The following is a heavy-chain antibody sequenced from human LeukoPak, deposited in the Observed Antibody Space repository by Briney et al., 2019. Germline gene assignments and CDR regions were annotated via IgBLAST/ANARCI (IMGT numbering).Heavy chain of an antibody. J-gene: IGHJ4*02. CDR3: ARGLDSFIVRAIPFDY. CDR1: GGSISSSSYY. Sequence: SETLSLTCTVSGGSISSSSYYWGWIRQPPGKGLEWIGSIYYSGSTYYNPSLKSRVTISVDTSKNQFSLKLSSVTAADTAVYYCARGLDSFIVRAIPFDYWGQGTLVTVSS. D-gene: IGHD1-26*01. V-gene: IGHV4-39*07. CDR2: IYYSGST.